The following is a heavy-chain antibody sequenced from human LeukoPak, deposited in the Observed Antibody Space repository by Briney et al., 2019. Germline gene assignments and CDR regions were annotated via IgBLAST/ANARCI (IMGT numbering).Heavy chain of an antibody. J-gene: IGHJ3*02. CDR1: GGSISSYY. CDR2: IYYSGST. CDR3: ARVPRGVAGVDDAFDI. D-gene: IGHD6-19*01. Sequence: PSETLSLTCTVSGGSISSYYWSWIRQPPGKGLEWIGYIYYSGSTNYNPSLKSRVTISVDTSKNQFSLKLSSVTAADTAVYYCARVPRGVAGVDDAFDIWGQGTMVTVSS. V-gene: IGHV4-59*01.